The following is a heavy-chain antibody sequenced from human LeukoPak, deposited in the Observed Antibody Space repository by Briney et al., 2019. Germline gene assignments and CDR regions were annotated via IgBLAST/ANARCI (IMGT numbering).Heavy chain of an antibody. J-gene: IGHJ4*02. D-gene: IGHD6-13*01. V-gene: IGHV3-48*01. CDR3: ARDPRISAAGTTPP. Sequence: GGSPRLSCAASGFTFSSYSMNWVRQAPGKGLEWVSYISSFGSTIYYADSVKGRFTISRDNAKNSLYLQMNSLRAEDTAMYYCARDPRISAAGTTPPWGQGTLVTVSS. CDR2: ISSFGSTI. CDR1: GFTFSSYS.